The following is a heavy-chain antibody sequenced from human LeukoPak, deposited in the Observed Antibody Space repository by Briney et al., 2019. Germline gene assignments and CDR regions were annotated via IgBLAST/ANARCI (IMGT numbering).Heavy chain of an antibody. V-gene: IGHV3-21*01. CDR3: ARDSAGTTGY. J-gene: IGHJ4*02. CDR2: ISSSSSYI. CDR1: GFTFSSYS. Sequence: GGSLRLSCAASGFTFSSYSMTWVRQAPGKGLEWVSSISSSSSYIYYADSVKGRFTISRDNAKNSLYLQMNSLRAEDTAVYYCARDSAGTTGYWGQGTLVTVSS. D-gene: IGHD1-7*01.